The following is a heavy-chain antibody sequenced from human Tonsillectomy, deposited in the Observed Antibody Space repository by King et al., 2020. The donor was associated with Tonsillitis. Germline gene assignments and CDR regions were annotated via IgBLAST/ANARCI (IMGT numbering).Heavy chain of an antibody. CDR3: AIGGNSDFDY. CDR2: ISSRGDYI. CDR1: GFTFSSSA. V-gene: IGHV3-23*04. J-gene: IGHJ4*02. Sequence: VQLVESGGGLVQPGGSLRLSCAASGFTFSSSAVSWVRQAPGMGLEWVSTISSRGDYIYYADSEKGRFTISRDNSKNTVYVQMNSLRADDTAVYYCAIGGNSDFDYWGQGTLVTVSS. D-gene: IGHD4-23*01.